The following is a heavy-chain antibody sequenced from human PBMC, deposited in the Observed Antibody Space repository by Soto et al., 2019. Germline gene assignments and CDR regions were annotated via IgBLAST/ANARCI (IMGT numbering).Heavy chain of an antibody. CDR2: IYPGDSDT. CDR1: GYSFTSYW. CDR3: ARQRSSRAFRSSNMVSGVIGFDY. J-gene: IGHJ4*02. D-gene: IGHD3-10*01. Sequence: GESLKISCKGSGYSFTSYWIGWVRQMPGKGLEWMGIIYPGDSDTRYSPSFQGQVTISADKSISTAYLQWSSLKASDTAMYYCARQRSSRAFRSSNMVSGVIGFDYCGQGTRVTVAS. V-gene: IGHV5-51*01.